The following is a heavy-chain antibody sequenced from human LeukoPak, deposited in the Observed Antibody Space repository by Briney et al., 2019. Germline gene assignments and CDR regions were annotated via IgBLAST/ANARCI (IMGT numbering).Heavy chain of an antibody. D-gene: IGHD3-22*01. CDR2: IRSKAYGGTT. CDR3: TRVRYSDYYFDY. V-gene: IGHV3-49*04. CDR1: GFTFGDYA. Sequence: SGGSLRLSCTTSGFTFGDYAMSWVRQAPGKGLEWVGFIRSKAYGGTTEYVASVKGRFTISRDDSKSIAYLQMNSLKTEDTAVYYCTRVRYSDYYFDYWGQGTLVTVSS. J-gene: IGHJ4*02.